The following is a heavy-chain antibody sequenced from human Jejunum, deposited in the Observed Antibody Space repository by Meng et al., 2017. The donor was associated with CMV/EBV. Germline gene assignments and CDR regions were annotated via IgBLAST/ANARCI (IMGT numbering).Heavy chain of an antibody. V-gene: IGHV3-48*03. CDR1: TFSSHE. CDR2: ISSSGSVR. J-gene: IGHJ4*03. D-gene: IGHD3-10*01. CDR3: THYFGSGNQPTGGFHF. Sequence: TFSSHEMSGVRQAPGRGLEWVSYISSSGSVRHYADSEMGRFTVSRDNAKNLLYLQMNSLRAEDTAVYYCTHYFGSGNQPTGGFHFWGQGTVVTVSS.